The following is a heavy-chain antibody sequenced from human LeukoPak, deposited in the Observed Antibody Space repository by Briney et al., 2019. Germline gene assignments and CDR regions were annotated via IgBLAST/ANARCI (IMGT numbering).Heavy chain of an antibody. Sequence: SETLSLTCAVSGYFISSGYQWAWIRQSPGKGLEWIGSIYHNGSAHYNPSLKSRVTISVETSKNQFSLKMYSVTAADTAVYYCARDPRWLTPDCTSTSCYENYFDPWGQGTLVTVSS. J-gene: IGHJ5*02. CDR3: ARDPRWLTPDCTSTSCYENYFDP. CDR1: GYFISSGYQ. CDR2: IYHNGSA. V-gene: IGHV4-38-2*02. D-gene: IGHD2-2*01.